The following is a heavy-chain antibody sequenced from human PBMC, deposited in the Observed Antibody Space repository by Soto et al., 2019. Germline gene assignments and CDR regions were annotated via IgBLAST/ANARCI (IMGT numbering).Heavy chain of an antibody. V-gene: IGHV4-59*01. CDR1: GGSISSYY. J-gene: IGHJ5*02. Sequence: QVQLQESGPGLVKPSETLSLTCTVSGGSISSYYWSWIRQPPGKGLEWIGYIYYSGSTNYNPSLKSRVTISVYTSTNQFSLKLSSVNAADTAVYYCARDLHGDWFDPWGQGTLVTVSS. CDR3: ARDLHGDWFDP. CDR2: IYYSGST.